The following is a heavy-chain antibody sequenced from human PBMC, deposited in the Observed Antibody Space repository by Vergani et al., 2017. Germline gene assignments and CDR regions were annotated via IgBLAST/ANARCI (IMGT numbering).Heavy chain of an antibody. CDR1: GGTFSSYT. CDR2: IIPILGIA. D-gene: IGHD4-11*01. V-gene: IGHV1-69*08. J-gene: IGHJ5*02. CDR3: ARDRRDYSCWFDP. Sequence: QVQLVQSGAEVKKPGSSVKVSCKASGGTFSSYTISWVRQAPGQGLEWMGRIIPILGIANYAQKFQGRVTMTTDTSTSTAYVELRSLRSDDTAVYYCARDRRDYSCWFDPWGQGTLVTVSS.